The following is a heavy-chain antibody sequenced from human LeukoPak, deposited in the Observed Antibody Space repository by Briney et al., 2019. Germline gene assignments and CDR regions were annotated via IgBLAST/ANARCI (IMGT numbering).Heavy chain of an antibody. CDR3: ARGSWGSGRYGWFDP. Sequence: SETLSLTCAVSGGSISSGGYSWSWIGQPPGKGLEWIGYIYHSGSTYYNPSLKSRVTISVDRSKNQFSLKLSSVTAADTAVYYCARGSWGSGRYGWFDPWGQGTLVTVSS. V-gene: IGHV4-30-2*01. D-gene: IGHD3-10*01. CDR2: IYHSGST. CDR1: GGSISSGGYS. J-gene: IGHJ5*02.